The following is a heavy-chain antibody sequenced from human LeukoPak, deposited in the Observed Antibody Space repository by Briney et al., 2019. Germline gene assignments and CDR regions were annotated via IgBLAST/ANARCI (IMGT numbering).Heavy chain of an antibody. CDR1: RYTFSGYY. V-gene: IGHV1-2*02. CDR3: ARVVVAGPDY. J-gene: IGHJ4*02. D-gene: IGHD6-19*01. CDR2: IDPNSGGT. Sequence: ASVKVSCEASRYTFSGYYIHWVRQAPGQGLEWMGWIDPNSGGTNYAQKFQGRVTMTRDTSISTAYMELSRLRSDDTAVYYCARVVVAGPDYWGQGTLVTVSS.